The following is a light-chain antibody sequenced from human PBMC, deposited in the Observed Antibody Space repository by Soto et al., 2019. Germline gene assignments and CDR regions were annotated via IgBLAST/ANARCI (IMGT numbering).Light chain of an antibody. V-gene: IGKV1-33*01. CDR2: DAS. J-gene: IGKJ1*01. Sequence: DIQMTQSPSSLSASVGDRITITCQASQDIGNYVNWYQQKPGKAPKLMIYDASALESGVPSRFSGSGSGTEFTLTISSLQPDDFATYYCQHYNSYSEAFGQGTKVDIK. CDR3: QHYNSYSEA. CDR1: QDIGNY.